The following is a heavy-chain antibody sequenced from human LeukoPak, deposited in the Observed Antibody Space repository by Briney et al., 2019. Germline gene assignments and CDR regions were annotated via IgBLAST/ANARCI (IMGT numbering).Heavy chain of an antibody. Sequence: ASVKVSCKASGYTFRNYGISWVRQAPGQGLEWMGGIIPIFGTANYAQKFQGRVTITADESTSTAYMELSSLRSEDTAVYYCARESENVTTVVMWGQGTLVTVSS. J-gene: IGHJ4*02. CDR3: ARESENVTTVVM. D-gene: IGHD4-23*01. CDR2: IIPIFGTA. CDR1: GYTFRNYG. V-gene: IGHV1-69*13.